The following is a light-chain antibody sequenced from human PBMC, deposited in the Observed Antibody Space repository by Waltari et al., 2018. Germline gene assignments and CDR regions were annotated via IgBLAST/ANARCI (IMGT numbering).Light chain of an antibody. CDR1: QSVSRA. V-gene: IGKV3-20*01. CDR2: GIF. CDR3: QHYVMLPVT. J-gene: IGKJ1*01. Sequence: DIVLTPSPGTLSLSPGERATLSCRTSQSVSRALAWYQQKPGQAPRLLIYGIFNRATGIPDRFSGSGSGTDFSLTISRLEPEDFAVYYCQHYVMLPVTFGQGTRVEVK.